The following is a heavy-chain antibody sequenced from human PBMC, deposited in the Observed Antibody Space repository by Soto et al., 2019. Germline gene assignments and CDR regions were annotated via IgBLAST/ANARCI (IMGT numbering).Heavy chain of an antibody. J-gene: IGHJ4*02. CDR3: ARLSYLPLYTSLSTFDY. V-gene: IGHV4-39*01. CDR2: IYYSGST. CDR1: GGSISSSSYY. Sequence: SETLSLTCTVSGGSISSSSYYWGWIRQPPGKGLEWIGSIYYSGSTYYNPSLKSRVTISVDTSKNQFSLKLSSVTAADTAVYYCARLSYLPLYTSLSTFDYWGQGTLVTVSS. D-gene: IGHD1-26*01.